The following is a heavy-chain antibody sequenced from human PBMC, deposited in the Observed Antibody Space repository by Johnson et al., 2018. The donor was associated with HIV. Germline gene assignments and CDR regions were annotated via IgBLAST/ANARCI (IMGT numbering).Heavy chain of an antibody. CDR2: ISYDGSNK. D-gene: IGHD2-2*01. V-gene: IGHV3-30-3*01. CDR1: GFTFSSYA. CDR3: AGDLGIIVVANAFDI. Sequence: VQVVESGGGVVQPGRSLRLSCAASGFTFSSYAMHWVRQAPGKGLEWVAVISYDGSNKYYADSVKGRFTISRDNSKNTVYLQMNSLRAEDTAVYYCAGDLGIIVVANAFDIWGQGTMVTVSS. J-gene: IGHJ3*02.